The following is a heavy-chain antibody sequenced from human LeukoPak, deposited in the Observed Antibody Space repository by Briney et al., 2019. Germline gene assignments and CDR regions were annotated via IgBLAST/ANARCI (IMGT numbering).Heavy chain of an antibody. CDR2: IYYSGST. J-gene: IGHJ6*03. V-gene: IGHV4-39*01. D-gene: IGHD3-3*01. CDR3: ARISYYDFWSGYYYYYMDV. Sequence: SETLSLTCTVSGGSISSSSYYWGWIRQPPGKGLEWIGSIYYSGSTYYNPSLKSRVTISVDTSKNQFSLKLSSVTAADTAVYYCARISYYDFWSGYYYYYMDVWGKGTTVTASS. CDR1: GGSISSSSYY.